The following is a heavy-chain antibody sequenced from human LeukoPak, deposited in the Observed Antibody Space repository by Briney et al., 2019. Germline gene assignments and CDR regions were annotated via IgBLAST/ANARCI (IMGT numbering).Heavy chain of an antibody. V-gene: IGHV3-30*02. CDR1: GFTFRSHG. Sequence: QTGGSLRLSCAASGFTFRSHGMHWVRQAPGKGLEWVAFIWYDGSNKYYTDSVKGRFTISRDNSKNTLYLQMNSLRAEDTAVYYCAKDYSSSWYWPAPAEYFQHWGQGTLVTVSS. CDR2: IWYDGSNK. D-gene: IGHD6-13*01. J-gene: IGHJ1*01. CDR3: AKDYSSSWYWPAPAEYFQH.